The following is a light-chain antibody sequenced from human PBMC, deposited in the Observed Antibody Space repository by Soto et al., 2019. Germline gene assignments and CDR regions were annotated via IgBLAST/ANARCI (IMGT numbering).Light chain of an antibody. Sequence: ETVLTQSPGTLSLSPGERATLSCRASQTLGRNYLAWYQQKPGQAPRLLLHRIYIRAAGIPVRFSGSASGTDLTLTISSLQSEDFAVYYCQQYNNWRAITFGQGTRLEIK. CDR2: RIY. CDR1: QTLGRNY. V-gene: IGKV3-20*01. CDR3: QQYNNWRAIT. J-gene: IGKJ5*01.